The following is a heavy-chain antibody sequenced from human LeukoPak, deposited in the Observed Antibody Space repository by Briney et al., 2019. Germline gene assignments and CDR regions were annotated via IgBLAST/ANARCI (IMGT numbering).Heavy chain of an antibody. CDR3: ARGGLSGFDY. V-gene: IGHV4-4*07. D-gene: IGHD2/OR15-2a*01. CDR2: IYTSGNT. J-gene: IGHJ4*02. Sequence: SETLSLTCTVSGGSFSIYYWSWIRQPARKGLEWIGRIYTSGNTYYNPPLKSRVTMSVDTSKNQFSLNLSSVTAADTVVYYCARGGLSGFDYWGQGTLVTVSS. CDR1: GGSFSIYY.